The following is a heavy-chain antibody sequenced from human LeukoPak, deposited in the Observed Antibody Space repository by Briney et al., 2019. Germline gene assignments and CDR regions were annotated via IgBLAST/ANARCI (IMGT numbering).Heavy chain of an antibody. V-gene: IGHV4-39*07. Sequence: PSETLSLTCTVSGGSISSSSYYWGWIRQPPGKGLEWIGSIYYSGSTYYNPSLKSRVTISVDTSKNQFSLKLSSVTAADTAVYYCARVVAAAGTDYYGMDVWGQGTTVTVSS. CDR2: IYYSGST. CDR1: GGSISSSSYY. CDR3: ARVVAAAGTDYYGMDV. D-gene: IGHD6-13*01. J-gene: IGHJ6*02.